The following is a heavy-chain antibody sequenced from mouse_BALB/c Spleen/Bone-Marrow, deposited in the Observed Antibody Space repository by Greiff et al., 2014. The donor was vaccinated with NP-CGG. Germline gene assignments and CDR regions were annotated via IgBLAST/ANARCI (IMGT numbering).Heavy chain of an antibody. CDR1: GFTFTDYF. J-gene: IGHJ2*01. D-gene: IGHD5-1*01. Sequence: EVQGVESGGGLVQPGGSLRLSCTTSGFTFTDYFMTWVRQPPGKALEWLGFIRNKANGYTTEYNPSVKGRFTISRDTSQGILYLQMNTLRAEDSAIYFCARDYSGYFDSWGQGTTLTVSS. CDR3: ARDYSGYFDS. V-gene: IGHV7-3*02. CDR2: IRNKANGYTT.